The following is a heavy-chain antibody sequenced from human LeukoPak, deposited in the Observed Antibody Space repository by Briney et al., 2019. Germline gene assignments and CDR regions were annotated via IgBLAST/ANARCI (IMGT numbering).Heavy chain of an antibody. D-gene: IGHD1-7*01. CDR1: GFTFSSEG. Sequence: GGSLRLSGAASGFTFSSEGMHWVRQAPGKGLVGVSRINSDGSSTSYADSVKGRFTISRDNAKKSLYLQMNSLRAEDMALYYCANGSRATWNYASDFDYWGQGTLVTVSS. CDR2: INSDGSST. V-gene: IGHV3-74*01. CDR3: ANGSRATWNYASDFDY. J-gene: IGHJ4*02.